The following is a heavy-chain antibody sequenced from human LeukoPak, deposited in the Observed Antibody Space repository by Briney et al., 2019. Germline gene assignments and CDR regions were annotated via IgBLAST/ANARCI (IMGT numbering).Heavy chain of an antibody. D-gene: IGHD5-18*01. CDR2: IIHSGSN. V-gene: IGHV4-34*01. CDR1: GGSFSGYY. CDR3: GRGGLDTRRGGYFDY. Sequence: SETVSLTCAVYGGSFSGYYWSWLRQPPGKGLEWWGEIIHSGSNYYHPSLESRVTFSVDTSKKHFSLMLSSVTAADTAVYCWGRGGLDTRRGGYFDYWGQGILVTVSS. J-gene: IGHJ4*02.